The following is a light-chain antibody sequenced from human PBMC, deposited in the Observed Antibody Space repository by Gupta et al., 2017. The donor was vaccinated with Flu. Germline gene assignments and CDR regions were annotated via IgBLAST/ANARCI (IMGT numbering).Light chain of an antibody. J-gene: IGKJ2*02. V-gene: IGKV1-17*01. Sequence: PSSVSASVGDRVTIACRASQGIGNELTWYQQKPGEVPKRLIENASSLQRGVPSRFSGSGSGTEFTLTISSLQPEDFATYYCVQSSSIPRTFGQGTKVEVK. CDR2: NAS. CDR1: QGIGNE. CDR3: VQSSSIPRT.